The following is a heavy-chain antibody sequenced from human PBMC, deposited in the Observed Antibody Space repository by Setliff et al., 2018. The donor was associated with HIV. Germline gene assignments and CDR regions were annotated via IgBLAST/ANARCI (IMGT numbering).Heavy chain of an antibody. CDR1: GFTFSSYS. CDR3: ARDLGGDGYNYHYYYGMDV. D-gene: IGHD3-16*01. Sequence: GESLKISCAASGFTFSSYSMNWVRQAPGKGLEWVSSISSSSSYIYYADSVKGRFTISRDNAKNSLYLQMNSLRAEDTAVYYCARDLGGDGYNYHYYYGMDVWGQGTTVTVSS. CDR2: ISSSSSYI. J-gene: IGHJ6*02. V-gene: IGHV3-21*01.